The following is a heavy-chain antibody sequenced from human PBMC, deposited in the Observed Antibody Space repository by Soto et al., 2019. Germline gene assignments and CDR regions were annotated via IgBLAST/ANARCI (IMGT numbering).Heavy chain of an antibody. CDR2: IYPGDSDT. V-gene: IGHV5-51*01. Sequence: GESLKISCKASGYSFTTYWIGWVRQMPGKGLEWMGKIYPGDSDTRYSPSFQGQVTISVDKSISTAYLQWSSLKASDTAMYYCARRLASTGYHGMDVWGQGTTVTVSS. D-gene: IGHD2-21*01. J-gene: IGHJ6*02. CDR3: ARRLASTGYHGMDV. CDR1: GYSFTTYW.